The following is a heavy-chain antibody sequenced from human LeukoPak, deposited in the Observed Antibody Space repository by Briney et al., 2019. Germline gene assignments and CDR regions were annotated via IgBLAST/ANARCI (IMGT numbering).Heavy chain of an antibody. V-gene: IGHV1-69*04. J-gene: IGHJ6*02. CDR1: GGTFSSYA. Sequence: SVKVSCKASGGTFSSYAISWVRQAPGQGLEWMGRIIPILGIANYAQKFQGRVTITADKSTSTAYMELSSLRSEDTAVYYCARDGGSNYYYYGTDVWGQGTTVTVSS. CDR3: ARDGGSNYYYYGTDV. D-gene: IGHD2-15*01. CDR2: IIPILGIA.